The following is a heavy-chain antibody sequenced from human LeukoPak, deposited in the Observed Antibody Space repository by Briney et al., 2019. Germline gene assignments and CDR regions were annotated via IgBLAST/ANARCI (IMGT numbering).Heavy chain of an antibody. CDR1: GSTFSSYW. J-gene: IGHJ3*02. V-gene: IGHV3-74*01. CDR3: ASPSLGINAFDI. CDR2: IDGDGSTT. Sequence: GGSLRLSCAASGSTFSSYWMHWVRQAPGKGLVWVSRIDGDGSTTRYADSVKGRFTISRDNAKNTLCLQMNSLTAEDTAVYYCASPSLGINAFDIWGQGTRVTVSS. D-gene: IGHD7-27*01.